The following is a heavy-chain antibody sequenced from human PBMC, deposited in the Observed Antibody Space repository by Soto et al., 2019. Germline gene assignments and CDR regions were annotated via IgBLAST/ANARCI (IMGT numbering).Heavy chain of an antibody. CDR3: AKAPSTLVNPGDAIDI. Sequence: GGSLRLSCAASGFTFSNAWMNWVRQAPGKGLEWVGRIKSGTDGGTTDYAAPVKGRFIISRDDSKNTLHLQMNSLKTEDTAVYYCAKAPSTLVNPGDAIDIWGQGTMVTVSS. CDR2: IKSGTDGGTT. V-gene: IGHV3-15*07. D-gene: IGHD2-2*01. CDR1: GFTFSNAW. J-gene: IGHJ3*02.